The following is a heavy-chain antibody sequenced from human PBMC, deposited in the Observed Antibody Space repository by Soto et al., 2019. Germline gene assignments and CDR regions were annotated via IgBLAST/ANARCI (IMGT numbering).Heavy chain of an antibody. V-gene: IGHV3-30*18. CDR1: GFTFSNYG. D-gene: IGHD3-22*01. CDR2: ISNDGSNK. CDR3: AKDQLPVYYYHSRGPFDS. Sequence: QVQLVESGGGVVQPGRSLRLSCGASGFTFSNYGMHWVRQAPGKGLEWVAFISNDGSNKNYGDSVQGRFSISRDNSENTLSLQFNSLSAEDTAVYFWAKDQLPVYYYHSRGPFDSWGQGTLVTVSS. J-gene: IGHJ4*02.